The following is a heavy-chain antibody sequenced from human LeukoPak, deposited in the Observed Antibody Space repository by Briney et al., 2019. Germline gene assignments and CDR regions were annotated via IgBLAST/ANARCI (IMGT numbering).Heavy chain of an antibody. J-gene: IGHJ4*02. CDR2: ICGSGGST. Sequence: GGSLRLSCAASGFTFSSYAMSWVRPAPGKGVEWGSAICGSGGSTYYADSVKGRFTISRDNSKNTLHVQMNSLRAEDTAVYYCARHTDYGGNSGFEYWGQGTLVIVSS. D-gene: IGHD4-23*01. CDR3: ARHTDYGGNSGFEY. CDR1: GFTFSSYA. V-gene: IGHV3-23*01.